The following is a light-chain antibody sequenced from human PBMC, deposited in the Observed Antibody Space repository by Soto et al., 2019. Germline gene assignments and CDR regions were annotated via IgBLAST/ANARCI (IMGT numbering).Light chain of an antibody. CDR1: QTISSW. J-gene: IGKJ1*01. V-gene: IGKV1-5*03. CDR3: QHYNSYSEA. Sequence: DIQMTQSPSTLSGSVGNRFTITCRASQTISSWLAWYQQKPGKAPKLLIYKASTLKSGVPSRFSGSGSGTEFTLTISSLQPDDFATYYRQHYNSYSEAFGQGTKGDIK. CDR2: KAS.